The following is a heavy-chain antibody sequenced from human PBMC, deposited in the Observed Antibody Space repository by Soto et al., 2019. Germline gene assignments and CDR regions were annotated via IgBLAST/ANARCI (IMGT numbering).Heavy chain of an antibody. CDR1: GFTFSNFG. V-gene: IGHV3-30*18. J-gene: IGHJ6*02. CDR3: AKDLDVVMVLSATRGLDV. CDR2: ISYDGRSE. Sequence: HPGGSLRLSCVASGFTFSNFGMHWVPQAPGKGLEWVAGISYDGRSEYYVDCVRGRFTLSRDNSKNTLSLQMISLRPEDTGVYYCAKDLDVVMVLSATRGLDVWGQGTTVTVSS. D-gene: IGHD2-15*01.